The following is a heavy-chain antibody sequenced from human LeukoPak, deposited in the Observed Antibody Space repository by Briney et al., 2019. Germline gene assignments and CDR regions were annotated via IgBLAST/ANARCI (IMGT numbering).Heavy chain of an antibody. CDR2: IYYSGTT. CDR1: GGSISSSSYY. J-gene: IGHJ3*02. V-gene: IGHV4-39*01. CDR3: VSLGFVVVPALHTTFDI. D-gene: IGHD2-2*01. Sequence: SETLSLTCTVSGGSISSSSYYWGWIRQPPGKGLEWIGNIYYSGTTYYNPSLRSRVTISGDTSKNQVSLRLSSVTAADTAVYYCVSLGFVVVPALHTTFDIWGQGTMVTVSS.